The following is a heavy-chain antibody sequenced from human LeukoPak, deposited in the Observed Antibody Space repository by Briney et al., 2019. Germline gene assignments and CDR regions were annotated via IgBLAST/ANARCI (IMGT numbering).Heavy chain of an antibody. CDR2: ISSSSSYI. V-gene: IGHV3-21*01. D-gene: IGHD2-8*01. Sequence: PGGXLRLSCAASGFTFSSYSMNWVRQAPGKGLEWVSSISSSSSYIYYADSVKGRFTISRDKAKNSLYLQMNSLRAEDTAVYYCARGTKYCTNGVCYTTIDYWGQGTLVTVSS. CDR1: GFTFSSYS. CDR3: ARGTKYCTNGVCYTTIDY. J-gene: IGHJ4*02.